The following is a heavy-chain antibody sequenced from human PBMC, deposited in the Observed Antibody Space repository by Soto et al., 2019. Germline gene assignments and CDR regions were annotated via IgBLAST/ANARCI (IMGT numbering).Heavy chain of an antibody. D-gene: IGHD1-26*01. CDR3: AKAELRWELLDYFDY. V-gene: IGHV3-23*01. J-gene: IGHJ4*02. CDR1: GFTFGSYA. Sequence: GGSLRLSCAASGFTFGSYAMSWVRQAPGKGLEWVSAISGSGGSTYHADSVRGRFTISRDNSKNTLYLQMNSLRAEDTAVYYCAKAELRWELLDYFDYWGQGTLVTVSS. CDR2: ISGSGGST.